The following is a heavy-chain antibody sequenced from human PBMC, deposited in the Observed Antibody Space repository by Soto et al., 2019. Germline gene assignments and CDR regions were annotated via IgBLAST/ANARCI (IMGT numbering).Heavy chain of an antibody. D-gene: IGHD3-3*01. CDR1: GGSISSSSYY. CDR3: ARHRVTIFGVVANWFDP. Sequence: ETLSLTCTVSGGSISSSSYYWGWIRQPPGKGLEWIGSIYYSGSTYYNPSLKSRVTISVDTSKNQFSLKLSSVTAADTAVYYCARHRVTIFGVVANWFDPWGQGTLVTVSS. V-gene: IGHV4-39*01. CDR2: IYYSGST. J-gene: IGHJ5*02.